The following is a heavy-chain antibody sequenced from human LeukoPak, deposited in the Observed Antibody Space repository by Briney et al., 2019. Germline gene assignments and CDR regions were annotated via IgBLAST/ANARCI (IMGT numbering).Heavy chain of an antibody. CDR1: GYTFTSYD. CDR3: ARATRGTVVVPAATNKYYFDY. CDR2: MNPNSGNT. J-gene: IGHJ4*02. D-gene: IGHD2-2*01. Sequence: ASVRVSCKASGYTFTSYDINWVRQATGQGLEWMGWMNPNSGNTGYAQKFQGRVTMTRNTSISTAYMELSSLRSEDTAVYYCARATRGTVVVPAATNKYYFDYWGQGTLVTVSS. V-gene: IGHV1-8*01.